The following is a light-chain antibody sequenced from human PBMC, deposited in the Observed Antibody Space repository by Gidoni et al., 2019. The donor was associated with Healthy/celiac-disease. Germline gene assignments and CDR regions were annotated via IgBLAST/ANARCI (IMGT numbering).Light chain of an antibody. V-gene: IGKV1-39*01. CDR2: AAS. CDR1: QSISSY. Sequence: TITCRASQSISSYLNWYQQKPGKAPKLLIYAASSLQSGVPSRFSGSGSGTDFTLTISSLQPEDFANYYCQQSYSTPRTFGQGTKVEIK. J-gene: IGKJ1*01. CDR3: QQSYSTPRT.